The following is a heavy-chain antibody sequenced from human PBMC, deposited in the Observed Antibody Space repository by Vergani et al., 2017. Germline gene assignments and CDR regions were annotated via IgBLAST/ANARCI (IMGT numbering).Heavy chain of an antibody. V-gene: IGHV3-33*08. D-gene: IGHD6-19*01. CDR1: GFTFSSYW. CDR3: ARGEGGWKVAAEYFQH. Sequence: VQLVESGGGLVQPGGSLRLSCVASGFTFSSYWMTWVRQAPGKGPEWVAVIWYDGSNKYYADSVKGRFTISRDNSKNTLYLQMNSLRAEDTAVYYCARGEGGWKVAAEYFQHWGQGTLVTVSS. CDR2: IWYDGSNK. J-gene: IGHJ1*01.